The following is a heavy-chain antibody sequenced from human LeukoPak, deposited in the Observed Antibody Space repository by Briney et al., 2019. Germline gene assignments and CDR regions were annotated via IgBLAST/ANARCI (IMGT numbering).Heavy chain of an antibody. CDR3: TTEVAAAGIGYYFDY. CDR1: GFTFSNAW. V-gene: IGHV3-15*07. Sequence: PGGSLRLSCAASGFTFSNAWMNWVRQAPGKGLEWVGRIKSKTDGGTTDYAAPVKGRFTISRDDSKNTLYMQMNSLETEDTAVYYCTTEVAAAGIGYYFDYWGQGTLVTVSS. D-gene: IGHD6-13*01. J-gene: IGHJ4*02. CDR2: IKSKTDGGTT.